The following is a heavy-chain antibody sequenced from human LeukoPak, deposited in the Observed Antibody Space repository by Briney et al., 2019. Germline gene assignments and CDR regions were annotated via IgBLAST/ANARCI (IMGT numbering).Heavy chain of an antibody. CDR2: ISAYNGNT. Sequence: ASVKVSRQASGYTFTSYRISWVRQAPGQRLEWLRWISAYNGNTNYAQKLQGRVTMTTDTCTSTAYMELRSLRSDDTAVYDCAREGRYCSGGSCYAVSVNWGQGTLVTVSS. J-gene: IGHJ4*02. CDR3: AREGRYCSGGSCYAVSVN. CDR1: GYTFTSYR. V-gene: IGHV1-18*01. D-gene: IGHD2-15*01.